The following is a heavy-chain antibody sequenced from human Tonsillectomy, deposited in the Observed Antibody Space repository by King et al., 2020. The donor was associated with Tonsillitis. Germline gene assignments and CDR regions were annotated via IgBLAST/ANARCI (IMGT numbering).Heavy chain of an antibody. CDR2: IYIGDSDT. V-gene: IGHV5-51*03. CDR1: GYNFTREW. CDR3: PRGVGGWFWGYFDF. D-gene: IGHD6-19*01. J-gene: IGHJ4*02. Sequence: QLVQSGAEMKKPGESLKISCKASGYNFTREWIAWVRQMPGKGLEWMGIIYIGDSDTRYSPSFHGQVTIPADKSINTAYLQWRSLNASDTAIYFCPRGVGGWFWGYFDFWGQGSLVTVSS.